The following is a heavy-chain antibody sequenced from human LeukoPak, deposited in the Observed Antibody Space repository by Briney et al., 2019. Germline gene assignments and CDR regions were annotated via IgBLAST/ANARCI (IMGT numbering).Heavy chain of an antibody. Sequence: PSETLSLTCTVSGGSISSYYWSWIRQPAGKGLEWIGRIYTSGSTYYNPSLKSRVTISVDTSKNQFSLKLSSVTAADTAVYYCASQNLYTGNYHDNDYWGQGTLVTVSS. D-gene: IGHD1-26*01. V-gene: IGHV4-4*07. CDR1: GGSISSYY. J-gene: IGHJ4*02. CDR3: ASQNLYTGNYHDNDY. CDR2: IYTSGST.